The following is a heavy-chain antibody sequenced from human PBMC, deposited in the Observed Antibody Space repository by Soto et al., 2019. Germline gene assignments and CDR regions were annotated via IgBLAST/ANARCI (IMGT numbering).Heavy chain of an antibody. CDR1: GFTFGSHV. CDR3: ARDHDSSGYPTFDY. CDR2: VSGSGVDT. Sequence: GGSLRLSCAASGFTFGSHVMNWVRQAPGKGLEWVSTVSGSGVDTYYADSVKGRFTISRDNSKSTLYLQMNSLRVEDTAVYYCARDHDSSGYPTFDYWGQGTLVTVSS. D-gene: IGHD3-22*01. V-gene: IGHV3-23*01. J-gene: IGHJ4*02.